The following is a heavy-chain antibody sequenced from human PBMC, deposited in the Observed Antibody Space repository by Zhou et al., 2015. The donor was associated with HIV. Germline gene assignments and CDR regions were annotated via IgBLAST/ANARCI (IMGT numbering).Heavy chain of an antibody. CDR2: ILPIFGTP. CDR1: GYTFLNYG. Sequence: QAQLVQSGAEVKKPGASVKVSCKASGYTFLNYGITWVRQAPGQGLDWMGKILPIFGTPTYGDKFQGRLSISADESTSAVYMELNGLRSEDTAVYFCAKEVIATTHPWFDSWAREPKSSSPQ. D-gene: IGHD2-21*01. J-gene: IGHJ5*01. V-gene: IGHV1-69*13. CDR3: AKEVIATTHPWFDS.